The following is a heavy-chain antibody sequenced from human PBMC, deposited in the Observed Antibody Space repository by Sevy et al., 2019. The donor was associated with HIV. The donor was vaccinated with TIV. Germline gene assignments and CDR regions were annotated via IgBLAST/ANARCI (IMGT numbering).Heavy chain of an antibody. Sequence: ASVKVSCKASGYSFTSRDIDWVRQAPGEGLEWLGGISAYNRNTKYGQRLQDRVTMTTDTSASTAYMELRSLRSDDTAVYYCARAGALWFGESDYWGQGTLVTVSS. J-gene: IGHJ4*02. CDR2: ISAYNRNT. CDR1: GYSFTSRD. V-gene: IGHV1-18*01. CDR3: ARAGALWFGESDY. D-gene: IGHD3-10*01.